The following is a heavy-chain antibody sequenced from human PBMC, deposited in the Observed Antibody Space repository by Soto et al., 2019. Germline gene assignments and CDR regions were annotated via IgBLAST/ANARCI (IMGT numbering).Heavy chain of an antibody. Sequence: GGSLRLSCAASGFTFSSYGMHWVRQAPGKGLEWVAVIWYDGSNKYYADSVKGRFTISRDNSKNTLYLQMNSLRAENTAVYYCARDWGGAYYYDSSGYSPERKINYYYYGMDVWGQGTTVTVSS. CDR1: GFTFSSYG. CDR2: IWYDGSNK. J-gene: IGHJ6*02. D-gene: IGHD3-22*01. V-gene: IGHV3-33*01. CDR3: ARDWGGAYYYDSSGYSPERKINYYYYGMDV.